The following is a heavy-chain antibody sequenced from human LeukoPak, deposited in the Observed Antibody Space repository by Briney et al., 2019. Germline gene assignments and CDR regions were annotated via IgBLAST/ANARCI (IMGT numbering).Heavy chain of an antibody. CDR1: GYTFTSYG. CDR3: ARDLDSSSSWTAFDI. V-gene: IGHV1-18*01. D-gene: IGHD6-6*01. J-gene: IGHJ3*02. Sequence: ASVKVSCKASGYTFTSYGSSWVRKAPGQGLEWMGWISAYNGNTNYAQKLQGRVTMTIDTSTSTAYMELRSLRSDDTAVYYCARDLDSSSSWTAFDIWGQGTMVTVSS. CDR2: ISAYNGNT.